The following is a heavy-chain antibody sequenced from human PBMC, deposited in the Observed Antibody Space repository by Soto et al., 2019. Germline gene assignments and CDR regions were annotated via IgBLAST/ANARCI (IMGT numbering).Heavy chain of an antibody. V-gene: IGHV3-30*18. CDR2: ISYDGSNK. CDR1: GFTFSSYG. CDR3: AKDRHGDSSSWYGSYYFDY. J-gene: IGHJ4*02. D-gene: IGHD6-13*01. Sequence: PGGSLRLSCAASGFTFSSYGMHWVRQAPGKGLEWVAVISYDGSNKYYADSVKGRFTISRDNSKNTLYLQMNSLRAEDTAVYYCAKDRHGDSSSWYGSYYFDYWGQGTLVTVSS.